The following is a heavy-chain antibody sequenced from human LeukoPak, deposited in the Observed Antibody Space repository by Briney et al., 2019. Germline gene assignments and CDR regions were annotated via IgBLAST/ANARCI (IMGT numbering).Heavy chain of an antibody. Sequence: ASVKVSCKASGYTFTGYYMRWVRQAPGQGLEWMGWINPNSGGTNYAQKFQGRVTMTRDTSISTAYMELSSLRSEDTAVYYCARDPVATNYNYYYYMDVWGKGTTVTVSS. CDR2: INPNSGGT. J-gene: IGHJ6*03. CDR1: GYTFTGYY. D-gene: IGHD5-12*01. CDR3: ARDPVATNYNYYYYMDV. V-gene: IGHV1-2*02.